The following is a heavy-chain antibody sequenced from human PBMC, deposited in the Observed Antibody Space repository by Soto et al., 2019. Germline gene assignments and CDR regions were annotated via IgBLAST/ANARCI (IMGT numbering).Heavy chain of an antibody. CDR3: AKEEGSRWYPTDY. Sequence: EVQLLESGGGLVQPGGSLTLSCAASGFTFSDFAMSWVRQAPGKGLEWVSVISGSAGSTFYADSVKGRFTVSRDNSKSTVYLQMNSLRAEDTAVYYCAKEEGSRWYPTDYWGQGTLVTVSS. V-gene: IGHV3-23*01. J-gene: IGHJ4*02. CDR2: ISGSAGST. CDR1: GFTFSDFA. D-gene: IGHD6-13*01.